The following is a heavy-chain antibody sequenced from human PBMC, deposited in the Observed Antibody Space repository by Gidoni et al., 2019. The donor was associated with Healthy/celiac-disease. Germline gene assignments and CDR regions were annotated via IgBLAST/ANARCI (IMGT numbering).Heavy chain of an antibody. CDR1: GGSISSSSYY. CDR3: ARTPHHYYDSSGRKQANDAFDI. CDR2: IYYSGST. J-gene: IGHJ3*02. Sequence: QLQLQESGPGLVKPSETLSLTCTVSGGSISSSSYYWGWIRQPPGKGLEWIGSIYYSGSTYYNPSLKRRVTISVDTSKNQFSLKLSSVTAADTAVYYCARTPHHYYDSSGRKQANDAFDIWGQGTMVTVSS. V-gene: IGHV4-39*01. D-gene: IGHD3-22*01.